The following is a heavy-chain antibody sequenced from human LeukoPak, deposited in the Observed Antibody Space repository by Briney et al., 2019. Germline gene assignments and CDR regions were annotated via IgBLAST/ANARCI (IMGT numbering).Heavy chain of an antibody. J-gene: IGHJ3*02. D-gene: IGHD3-9*01. Sequence: ASVKVSCTASGYTFTGYYMHWVRQAPGQGLEWMGWINPNSGGTNYAQKFQGRVTMTRDTSISTAYMELSRLRSDDTAVYYCARGNVLRYFDWLLFDAFDIWGQGTMVTVSS. V-gene: IGHV1-2*02. CDR2: INPNSGGT. CDR3: ARGNVLRYFDWLLFDAFDI. CDR1: GYTFTGYY.